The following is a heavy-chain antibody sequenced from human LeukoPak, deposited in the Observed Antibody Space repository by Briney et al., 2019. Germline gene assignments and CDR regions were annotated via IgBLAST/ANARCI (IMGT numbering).Heavy chain of an antibody. CDR1: GFTFTNYA. CDR2: ISGSGDFT. Sequence: GGSLRLSCAAPGFTFTNYAMSWVRQAPGKGLEWVSDISGSGDFTYYADSVKGRFIISRDKSKNTLYLQMNSLRAEDTAVYYCAKDGARDGYNYPDYWGQGTLVTVSS. D-gene: IGHD5-24*01. J-gene: IGHJ4*02. CDR3: AKDGARDGYNYPDY. V-gene: IGHV3-23*01.